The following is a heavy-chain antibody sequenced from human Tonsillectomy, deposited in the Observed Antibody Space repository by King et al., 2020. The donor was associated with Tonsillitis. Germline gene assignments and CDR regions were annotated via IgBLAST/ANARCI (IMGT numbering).Heavy chain of an antibody. Sequence: VQLVESGGGLVQPGGSLRLSCAASGFTFSSYAMSWVRQAPGKGLEWVSAISGMCGSTYYADSVKGRFTISRDNSKNTLYLQMNSLRAEDTAVYYCAKDFRSSGYLPYAFDIWGQGTMVTVSS. CDR2: ISGMCGST. CDR1: GFTFSSYA. D-gene: IGHD3-22*01. V-gene: IGHV3-23*04. CDR3: AKDFRSSGYLPYAFDI. J-gene: IGHJ3*02.